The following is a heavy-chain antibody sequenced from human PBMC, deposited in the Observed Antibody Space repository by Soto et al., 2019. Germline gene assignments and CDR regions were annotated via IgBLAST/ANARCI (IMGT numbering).Heavy chain of an antibody. V-gene: IGHV1-69*08. J-gene: IGHJ5*02. Sequence: QVQLVQSGAEVKKPGSSVKVSCKASGGTFSSYTISWVRQAPGQGLEWMGRIIPILGIANYAQKFQGRVTITADKSTSTAYMELSSLRSEDTAVYYCARDGALDIVTGYSRFDPWGQGTLVTVSS. CDR2: IIPILGIA. CDR3: ARDGALDIVTGYSRFDP. D-gene: IGHD3-9*01. CDR1: GGTFSSYT.